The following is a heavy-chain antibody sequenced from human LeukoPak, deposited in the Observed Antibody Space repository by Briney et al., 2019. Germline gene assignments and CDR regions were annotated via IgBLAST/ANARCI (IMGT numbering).Heavy chain of an antibody. CDR2: ISYDGSNK. V-gene: IGHV3-30*03. D-gene: IGHD4-17*01. J-gene: IGHJ4*02. CDR3: ARHRGTVTTDFDY. Sequence: PGRSLRLSCAASGFIFSSYGMHWVRQAPGKGLEWVAVISYDGSNKYYADSVKGRFTISRDNSKNTLYLQMNSLRAEDTAVYYCARHRGTVTTDFDYWGQGTLVTVSS. CDR1: GFIFSSYG.